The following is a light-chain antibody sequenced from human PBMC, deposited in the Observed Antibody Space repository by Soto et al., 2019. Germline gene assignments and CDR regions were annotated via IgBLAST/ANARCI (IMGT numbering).Light chain of an antibody. CDR2: ENH. CDR3: GAWDSSLSGMV. Sequence: QSVLTQPPSVSAAPGQKVTISCSGSSSNIGNNYVSWYQQLPGTAPKLLIYENHKRTSGIPDRFSGSKSGTSATLGITGLQTGDEADYYCGAWDSSLSGMVFGGGTKLTVL. V-gene: IGLV1-51*02. CDR1: SSNIGNNY. J-gene: IGLJ2*01.